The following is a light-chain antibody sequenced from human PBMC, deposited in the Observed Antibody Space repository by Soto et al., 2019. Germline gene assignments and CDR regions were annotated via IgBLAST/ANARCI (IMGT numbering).Light chain of an antibody. Sequence: DIQLTLSPSTLSASVGDRVTLTCRASQSLNTRLAWYQQKPGKAPKLLIYKASSLESGVPSRFSGSGSGTEVTLTISSLQPDDFATYYCQHYNSYSEASGQGTKV. CDR1: QSLNTR. CDR2: KAS. CDR3: QHYNSYSEA. J-gene: IGKJ1*01. V-gene: IGKV1-5*03.